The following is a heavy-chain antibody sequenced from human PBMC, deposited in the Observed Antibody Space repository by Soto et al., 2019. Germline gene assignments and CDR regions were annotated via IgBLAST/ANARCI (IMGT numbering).Heavy chain of an antibody. J-gene: IGHJ4*02. D-gene: IGHD7-27*01. CDR3: ARDLTGYFDY. V-gene: IGHV1-2*04. CDR1: GYHFTCYY. Sequence: ASVKVSGNPSGYHFTCYYMHWVRQAPGQGLEWMGWINPNSGGTNYAQKFQGWVTMTRETSISTAYMELSRLRSDAKAVDYGARDLTGYFDYWGQGTMVPLSS. CDR2: INPNSGGT.